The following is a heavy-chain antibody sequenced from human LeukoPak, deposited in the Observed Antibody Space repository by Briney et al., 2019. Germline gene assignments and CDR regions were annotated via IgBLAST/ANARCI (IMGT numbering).Heavy chain of an antibody. Sequence: SETLSLTCTVSGGSISSGSYYWSWIRQPAGKGREWIGRIYTSGSTNYNPSLKSRVTISVDTSKNQFSLKLSSVTAADTAVYYCARDTGYCSSTSCYTWFDPRGQGNLVTVSS. V-gene: IGHV4-61*02. CDR3: ARDTGYCSSTSCYTWFDP. CDR1: GGSISSGSYY. CDR2: IYTSGST. J-gene: IGHJ5*02. D-gene: IGHD2-2*02.